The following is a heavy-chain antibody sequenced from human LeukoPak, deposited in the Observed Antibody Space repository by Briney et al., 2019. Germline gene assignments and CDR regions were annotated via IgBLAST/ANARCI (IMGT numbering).Heavy chain of an antibody. D-gene: IGHD3-10*01. V-gene: IGHV4-34*01. Sequence: SETLSLTCAVYGGSFSGYYWSWIRQPPGKGLEWIGEINHSGSTNYNPSLKGRVTISVDTSKNQFSLKLSSVAAADTAVYYCARAILWFSLNHYYYYMDVWGKGTTVTVSS. CDR3: ARAILWFSLNHYYYYMDV. J-gene: IGHJ6*03. CDR1: GGSFSGYY. CDR2: INHSGST.